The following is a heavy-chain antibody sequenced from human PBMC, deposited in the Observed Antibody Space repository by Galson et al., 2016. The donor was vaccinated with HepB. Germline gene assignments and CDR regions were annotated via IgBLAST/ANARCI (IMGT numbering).Heavy chain of an antibody. Sequence: SLRLSCAASGFSVSRNYMTWVRQAPGKGLEWVSSIYSDGRTYYADSVKGRFTISRDNSKNTLYLQMNSLGAEDTAVYYCAKRDYPDSRDYYPPFDYWGQGTRVTVSS. V-gene: IGHV3-53*01. CDR2: IYSDGRT. J-gene: IGHJ4*02. CDR3: AKRDYPDSRDYYPPFDY. D-gene: IGHD3-22*01. CDR1: GFSVSRNY.